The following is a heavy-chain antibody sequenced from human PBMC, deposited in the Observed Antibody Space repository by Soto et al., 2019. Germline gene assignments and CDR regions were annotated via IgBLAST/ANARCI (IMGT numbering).Heavy chain of an antibody. J-gene: IGHJ6*02. Sequence: QVQLVQSGAEVKKPGSSVKVSCKASGGTFSSYAISWVRQAPGQGLEWMGGIIPIFGTANYAQKFQGRVTITADESTSTAYMELSSLRSEDTVVYYCAREGVDGYHDQYYGMDVWGQGTTVTVSS. V-gene: IGHV1-69*01. CDR1: GGTFSSYA. CDR2: IIPIFGTA. D-gene: IGHD5-12*01. CDR3: AREGVDGYHDQYYGMDV.